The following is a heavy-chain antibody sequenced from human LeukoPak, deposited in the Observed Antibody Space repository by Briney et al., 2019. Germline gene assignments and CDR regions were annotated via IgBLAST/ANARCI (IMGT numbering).Heavy chain of an antibody. CDR3: AKRLSRGYYGKLIFDY. V-gene: IGHV3-23*01. Sequence: GGSLRLSCAPSGFTFSDFAMSWVRQSPGKGLEWVSSIITSGERTYYADSVKGRFAISRDNSGSTLYLQMNSLRIEDSAVYYCAKRLSRGYYGKLIFDYWGQGALVTVPS. J-gene: IGHJ4*02. D-gene: IGHD2-15*01. CDR2: IITSGERT. CDR1: GFTFSDFA.